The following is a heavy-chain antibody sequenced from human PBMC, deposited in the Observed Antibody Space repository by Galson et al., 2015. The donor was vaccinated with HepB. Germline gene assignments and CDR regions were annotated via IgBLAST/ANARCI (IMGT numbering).Heavy chain of an antibody. CDR2: ISGSGDDT. V-gene: IGHV3-23*01. CDR3: VKDWEGSTCPCMDV. J-gene: IGHJ6*02. D-gene: IGHD1-26*01. Sequence: SLGLSGAASAFTFRSHAMSWVRQAPGKGLEWVSSISGSGDDTYNADSVKGRFTISRDNSKNTVSRQMNSLRAEDSALYYCVKDWEGSTCPCMDVWGQGTTVTVSS. CDR1: AFTFRSHA.